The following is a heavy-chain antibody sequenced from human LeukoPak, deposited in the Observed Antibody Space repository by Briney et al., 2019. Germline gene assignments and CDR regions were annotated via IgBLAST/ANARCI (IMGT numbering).Heavy chain of an antibody. J-gene: IGHJ5*01. V-gene: IGHV6-1*01. D-gene: IGHD3-10*01. Sequence: PSQTLSLTCVISGDSVSSNDAVWSWMRQSPSRGLEGLGRTLYRCKWWSDSAPSVSRRITINRDTSKNQFTLHLDSVTPEDTAVYYCAREVAVIRGIRNWFDSWGPGILVTVSA. CDR2: TLYRCKWWS. CDR1: GDSVSSNDAV. CDR3: AREVAVIRGIRNWFDS.